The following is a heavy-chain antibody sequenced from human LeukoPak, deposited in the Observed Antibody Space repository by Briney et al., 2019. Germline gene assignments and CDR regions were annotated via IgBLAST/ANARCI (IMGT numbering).Heavy chain of an antibody. CDR3: ARGGGYYDFWSGYYPNWFDP. CDR1: GYTFTSYD. J-gene: IGHJ5*02. Sequence: GASVKVSCKASGYTFTSYDINWMRQATGQGLEWMGWMNPNSGNTGYAQKFQGRVTMTRNTSISTAYMELSSLRSEDTAVYYCARGGGYYDFWSGYYPNWFDPWGQGTLVTVSS. V-gene: IGHV1-8*01. CDR2: MNPNSGNT. D-gene: IGHD3-3*01.